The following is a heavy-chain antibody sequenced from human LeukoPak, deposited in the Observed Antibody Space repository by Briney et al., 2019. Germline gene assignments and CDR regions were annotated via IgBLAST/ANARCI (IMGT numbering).Heavy chain of an antibody. Sequence: GGSLRLSCGASGFTFSNYWMHWVRQAPGKGLVWVSRINSDGINTSYADSVKGRFTISRDNAKNTLNLQMNSLRAEDTAMYYCARDLGQYYDTSDNWFDPWGQGTLVTVSS. CDR1: GFTFSNYW. J-gene: IGHJ5*02. V-gene: IGHV3-74*01. CDR3: ARDLGQYYDTSDNWFDP. D-gene: IGHD3-22*01. CDR2: INSDGINT.